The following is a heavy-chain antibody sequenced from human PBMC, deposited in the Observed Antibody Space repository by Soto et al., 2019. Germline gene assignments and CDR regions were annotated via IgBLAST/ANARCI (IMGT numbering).Heavy chain of an antibody. CDR2: MYAGNGNT. CDR1: GYTFTSYT. D-gene: IGHD3-3*02. J-gene: IGHJ4*02. Sequence: ASVKVSCKASGYTFTSYTMHWVRQAPGQRLEWMGWMYAGNGNTKYSEKFQGRVTITRDTSASTAYMELSSLTSEDTAVYYCAREVRGVAFCDFWGQGTLVTVS. CDR3: AREVRGVAFCDF. V-gene: IGHV1-3*01.